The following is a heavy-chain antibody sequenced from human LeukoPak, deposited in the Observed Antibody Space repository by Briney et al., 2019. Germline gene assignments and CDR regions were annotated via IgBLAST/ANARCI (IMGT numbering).Heavy chain of an antibody. V-gene: IGHV3-23*01. CDR1: GFTFSSYS. CDR3: TKDYCGKFCSAV. Sequence: GGSLRLSCAASGFTFSSYSMNWIRQAPGKGLEWVSTITNSGGSTYYVDSVKGRFTISRDNSKNTLYLQMNSLRAEDTAKYYCTKDYCGKFCSAVWGQGTTVTVSS. J-gene: IGHJ6*02. D-gene: IGHD3-9*01. CDR2: ITNSGGST.